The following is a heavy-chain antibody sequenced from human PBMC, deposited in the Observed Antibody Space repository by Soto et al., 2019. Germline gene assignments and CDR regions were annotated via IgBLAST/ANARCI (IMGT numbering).Heavy chain of an antibody. D-gene: IGHD3-10*01. CDR2: IYYSGTT. J-gene: IGHJ4*02. V-gene: IGHV4-59*01. CDR1: GGSISNFY. CDR3: ARESYYGSGATVVGY. Sequence: SETLSLTCTVSGGSISNFYWSWIRQPPGKGLEWIGYIYYSGTTSYNPSNNSRVTISVDTSKNQFSLKLNSVTVADTAVYYCARESYYGSGATVVGYWGLGTLVTVS.